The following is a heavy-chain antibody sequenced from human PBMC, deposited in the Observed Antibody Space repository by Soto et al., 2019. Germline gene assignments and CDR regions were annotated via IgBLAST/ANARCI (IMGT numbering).Heavy chain of an antibody. J-gene: IGHJ6*02. CDR2: IISGGTRA. CDR1: GFTFSGYW. V-gene: IGHV3-74*01. Sequence: GGSLRLSCEASGFTFSGYWMSWVRQSPGKGLEWVSRIISGGTRATYADFVKGRFTITRDNAKNTLYLQMHSLTADDTAVYYCARERTSKGGMDIWGQGTTVTVSS. CDR3: ARERTSKGGMDI.